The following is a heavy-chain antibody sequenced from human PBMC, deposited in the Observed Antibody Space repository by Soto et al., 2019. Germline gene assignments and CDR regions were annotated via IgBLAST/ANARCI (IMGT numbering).Heavy chain of an antibody. Sequence: GSGPTLVNPTQTLTLTCTFSGFSLSTSGVGVGWIRQPPGKALEWLALIYWDDDKRYSPSLKSRLTITKDTSKNQVVLTMTNMELVNTATFFCPNRRAAGAGFPVGRYSLDSGGKEPLVTVPS. CDR3: PNRRAAGAGFPVGRYSLDS. CDR1: GFSLSTSGVG. J-gene: IGHJ4*02. CDR2: IYWDDDK. V-gene: IGHV2-5*02. D-gene: IGHD6-19*01.